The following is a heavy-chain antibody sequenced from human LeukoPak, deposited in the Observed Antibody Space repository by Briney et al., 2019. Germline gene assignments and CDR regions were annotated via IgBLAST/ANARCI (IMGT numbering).Heavy chain of an antibody. CDR3: ASSYSSDWYSRWIDY. V-gene: IGHV3-7*01. J-gene: IGHJ4*02. Sequence: GGSLRLSCAASGFTFSSYGMSWVRQAPGKGLEWLANIKQDGTEQNYLNSVKGRFTISRDNAKNSLYLQMNSLRVEDTAVYYCASSYSSDWYSRWIDYWGQGTLVTVSS. CDR1: GFTFSSYG. CDR2: IKQDGTEQ. D-gene: IGHD6-19*01.